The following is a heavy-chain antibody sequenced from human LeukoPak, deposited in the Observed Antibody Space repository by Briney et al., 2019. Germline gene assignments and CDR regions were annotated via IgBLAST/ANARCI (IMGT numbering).Heavy chain of an antibody. V-gene: IGHV3-74*01. D-gene: IGHD3-22*01. CDR2: INSDGSST. J-gene: IGHJ3*01. CDR3: ARGDYYDSSGYYVDAFDV. Sequence: GGSLRLSCAASGFTFSSYWMHWVRHAPGKGLVWVSRINSDGSSTCYADSVQGRFTITRDNANNSLYLQMNSLRAEDTAVYYCARGDYYDSSGYYVDAFDVWGQGTMVTVSS. CDR1: GFTFSSYW.